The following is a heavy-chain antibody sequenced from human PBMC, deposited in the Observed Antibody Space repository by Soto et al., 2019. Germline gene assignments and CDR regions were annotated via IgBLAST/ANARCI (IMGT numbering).Heavy chain of an antibody. J-gene: IGHJ3*02. CDR1: GFTFSSYA. V-gene: IGHV3-30-3*01. CDR3: ARGYDSSGYYLNDAFDI. Sequence: PGGSLRLSCAASGFTFSSYAMHWVRQAPGKGLEWVAVISYDGSNKYYADSVKGRFTISRDNSKNTLYLQMNSLRAEDTAVYYWARGYDSSGYYLNDAFDIWGQGTMVTVSS. CDR2: ISYDGSNK. D-gene: IGHD3-22*01.